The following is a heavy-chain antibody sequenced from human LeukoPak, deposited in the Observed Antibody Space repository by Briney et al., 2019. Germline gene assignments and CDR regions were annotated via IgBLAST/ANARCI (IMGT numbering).Heavy chain of an antibody. CDR2: IHTSGST. V-gene: IGHV4-4*07. Sequence: PSETLSLTCTVSGGSISTYYWSWIRQPAGKGLEWMGHIHTSGSTNYNPPLKSRVTMSVDTSKNQFSLKLSSVTAADTAVYYCARSWIRDWYYFDYWGQGTLVTVSS. CDR3: ARSWIRDWYYFDY. D-gene: IGHD5-18*01. CDR1: GGSISTYY. J-gene: IGHJ4*02.